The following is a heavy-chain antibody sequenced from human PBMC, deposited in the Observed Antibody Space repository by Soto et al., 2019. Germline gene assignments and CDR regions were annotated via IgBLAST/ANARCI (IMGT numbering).Heavy chain of an antibody. Sequence: QVQLVESGGGVVHPGRSLTLSCEASGFTFNSYGMYWVRQAPGKGLEWVSYILYDGSKKYYADSVKGRFTISRDNPKNTLYLQMDNMRPEDTAVYYCVKDLAHMADHGGQGTLGIVSS. CDR2: ILYDGSKK. CDR3: VKDLAHMADH. V-gene: IGHV3-30*18. J-gene: IGHJ4*02. CDR1: GFTFNSYG.